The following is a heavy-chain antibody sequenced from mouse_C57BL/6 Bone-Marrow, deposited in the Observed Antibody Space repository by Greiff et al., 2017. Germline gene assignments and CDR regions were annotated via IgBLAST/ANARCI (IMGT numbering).Heavy chain of an antibody. CDR1: GYTFTSYW. CDR3: ARGYYGSSYAMDY. J-gene: IGHJ4*01. V-gene: IGHV1-52*01. CDR2: IDPSDSEP. Sequence: VQLQQPGAELVRPGSSVKLSCKASGYTFTSYWMHWVKQRPIQGLEWIGNIDPSDSEPHYNQKFKDKATLTVDKSSSTAYMQLSSLTSEDSAVYYCARGYYGSSYAMDYWGQGTSVTVSS. D-gene: IGHD1-1*01.